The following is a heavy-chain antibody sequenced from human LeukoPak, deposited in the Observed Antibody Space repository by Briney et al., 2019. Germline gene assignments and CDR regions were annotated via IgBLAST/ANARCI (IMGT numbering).Heavy chain of an antibody. CDR2: ISYSGST. V-gene: IGHV4-59*01. J-gene: IGHJ4*02. CDR1: GGSISTYY. CDR3: ARDQAVSGTAFDY. Sequence: SETLSLTCTVSGGSISTYYWNWIRQPPGKGLEWIGYISYSGSTNYNPSLKSRVTISVDTSKTQFSLKLTSVTAADTAVYYCARDQAVSGTAFDYWGQGALVIVSS. D-gene: IGHD6-19*01.